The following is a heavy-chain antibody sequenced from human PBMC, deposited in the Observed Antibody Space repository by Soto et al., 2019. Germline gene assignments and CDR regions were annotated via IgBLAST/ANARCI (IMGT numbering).Heavy chain of an antibody. CDR3: AKGWASGGGATTYYYYYGMDV. V-gene: IGHV3-30*18. D-gene: IGHD1-26*01. Sequence: LRLSCAASGFTFSSYGMHWVRQAPGKGLEWVAVISYDGSNKYYADSVKGRFTISRDNSKNTLYLQMNSLRAEDTAVYYCAKGWASGGGATTYYYYYGMDVWGQGTTVTVSS. J-gene: IGHJ6*02. CDR2: ISYDGSNK. CDR1: GFTFSSYG.